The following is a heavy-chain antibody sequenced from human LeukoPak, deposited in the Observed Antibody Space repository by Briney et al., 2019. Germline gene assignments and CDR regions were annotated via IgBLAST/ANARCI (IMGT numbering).Heavy chain of an antibody. Sequence: GGSLRLSCAASGFTFSSYAMDWVRQAPGKGLEWVAVISYDGSNKYYADSVKGRFTISRDNSKNTLYLQMNSLRAEDTAVYYCARAPIFGVVTPDYWGQGTLVTVSS. CDR1: GFTFSSYA. CDR3: ARAPIFGVVTPDY. V-gene: IGHV3-30-3*01. J-gene: IGHJ4*02. D-gene: IGHD3-3*01. CDR2: ISYDGSNK.